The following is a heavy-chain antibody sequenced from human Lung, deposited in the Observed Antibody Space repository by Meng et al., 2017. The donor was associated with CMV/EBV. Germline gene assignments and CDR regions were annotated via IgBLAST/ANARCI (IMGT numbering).Heavy chain of an antibody. Sequence: QSPVQESGPPPLNPPPPLTLTGSCSGFSLSTSEVGGGWLRQPPGQTPELLAVIYSEDDTRHNPSLKSRLTITKNTSTNQVVLTSPTMDPVDTATYYCALVTRSWFDPWGQGTLVTVSS. CDR2: IYSEDDT. V-gene: IGHV2-5*02. CDR1: GFSLSTSEVG. CDR3: ALVTRSWFDP. D-gene: IGHD2-2*01. J-gene: IGHJ5*02.